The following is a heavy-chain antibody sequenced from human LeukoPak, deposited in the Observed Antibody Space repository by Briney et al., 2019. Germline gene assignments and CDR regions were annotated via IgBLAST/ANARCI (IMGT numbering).Heavy chain of an antibody. J-gene: IGHJ4*02. D-gene: IGHD2-2*01. Sequence: PGGSLRLSCAASGFTFSDYYMNWIRQAPGKGLEWVSGISATGGSTYYADSVKGRFTISRDNSKNTLYLQMNSLRAEDTAVYYCARWGGADIVVVPAAMLPLDYWGQGTLVTVSS. CDR2: ISATGGST. CDR1: GFTFSDYY. V-gene: IGHV3-23*01. CDR3: ARWGGADIVVVPAAMLPLDY.